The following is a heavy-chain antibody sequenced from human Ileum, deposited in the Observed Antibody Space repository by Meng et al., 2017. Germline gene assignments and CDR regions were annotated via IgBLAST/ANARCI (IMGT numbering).Heavy chain of an antibody. CDR1: GGSSSGYY. D-gene: IGHD2-15*01. CDR3: ARGRFLGYCSGGSCPVTNWFDP. Sequence: SETLSLTCAVYGGSSSGYYWSWIRQPPGKGLEWVGEINHSGSTNYNPSPKSRVTISVDTSKNQFSLKLSSVTAADTAVYYCARGRFLGYCSGGSCPVTNWFDPWGQGTLVTVSS. J-gene: IGHJ5*02. CDR2: INHSGST. V-gene: IGHV4-34*01.